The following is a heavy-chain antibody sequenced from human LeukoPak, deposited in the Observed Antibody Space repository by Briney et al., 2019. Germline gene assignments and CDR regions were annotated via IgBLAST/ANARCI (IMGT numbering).Heavy chain of an antibody. Sequence: GGSLRLSCTASGFIFSSYAMHWVRQAPGKGLEWVAVISYDGSNKYYADSVKGRFTISRDNSRNTLYLQMNSLRAEDTAVYYCARGSGYLETFDYWGQGTLVTVSS. CDR1: GFIFSSYA. CDR2: ISYDGSNK. CDR3: ARGSGYLETFDY. J-gene: IGHJ4*02. D-gene: IGHD3-22*01. V-gene: IGHV3-30*04.